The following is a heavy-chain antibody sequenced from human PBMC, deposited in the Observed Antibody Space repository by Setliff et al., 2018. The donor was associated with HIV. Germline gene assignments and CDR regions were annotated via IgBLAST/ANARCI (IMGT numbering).Heavy chain of an antibody. J-gene: IGHJ3*02. Sequence: GGSLRLSCAVSGFTFISYGMYWVRQAPGKGLEWVAFIRYDGSYRYYVDSVKGRFTISRDNSKNTMFLQMNSLRVEDTDIYYCAKMHTAMDPDTFDIWGQGTMVTVSS. CDR2: IRYDGSYR. CDR1: GFTFISYG. D-gene: IGHD5-18*01. V-gene: IGHV3-30*02. CDR3: AKMHTAMDPDTFDI.